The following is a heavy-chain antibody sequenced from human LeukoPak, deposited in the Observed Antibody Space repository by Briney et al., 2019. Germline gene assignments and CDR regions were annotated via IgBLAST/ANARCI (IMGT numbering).Heavy chain of an antibody. CDR2: IYHSGST. V-gene: IGHV4-30-2*01. CDR3: ARNIRGYSGYDRGLAFDI. J-gene: IGHJ3*02. D-gene: IGHD5-12*01. Sequence: SQTLSLTCAVSGGSISSGGYSWSWIRQPAGKGLEWIGYIYHSGSTYYNPSLKSRVTISVDRSKNQFSLKLSSVTAADTAVYYCARNIRGYSGYDRGLAFDIWGQGTMVTVSS. CDR1: GGSISSGGYS.